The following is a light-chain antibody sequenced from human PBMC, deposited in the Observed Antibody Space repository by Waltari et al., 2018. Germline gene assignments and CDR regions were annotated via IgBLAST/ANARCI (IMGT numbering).Light chain of an antibody. CDR3: CSYAGSPYV. V-gene: IGLV2-23*02. CDR2: EVS. Sequence: QSALTQPASVSGSPGQSITISCPGTSSDVGRYKLVSWYQQHPGKAPKLMIYEVSKRPSGVSNRFSGSKSGNTASLTISGLQAEDEADYFCCSYAGSPYVFGTGTKVTVL. J-gene: IGLJ1*01. CDR1: SSDVGRYKL.